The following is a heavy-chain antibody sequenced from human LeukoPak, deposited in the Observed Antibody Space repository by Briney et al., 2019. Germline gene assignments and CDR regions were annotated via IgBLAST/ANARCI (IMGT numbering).Heavy chain of an antibody. Sequence: GGSLRLSCAASGFTFSNSGMNWVRQAPGKGLEWVSIISASGDSTYYADSVKGRFTSSRDNSKNTLYLQMNSLRAEDTAVYYCAKGAYYADWGQGTLVTVSS. V-gene: IGHV3-23*01. J-gene: IGHJ4*02. CDR2: ISASGDST. D-gene: IGHD3-3*01. CDR3: AKGAYYAD. CDR1: GFTFSNSG.